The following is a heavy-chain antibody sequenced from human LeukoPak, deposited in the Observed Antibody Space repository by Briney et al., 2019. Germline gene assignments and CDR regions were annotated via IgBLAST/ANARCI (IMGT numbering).Heavy chain of an antibody. J-gene: IGHJ2*01. Sequence: SVKVSCKACGGPFSSYAISWVRQAPGQGLEWMGGIIPIFGTANYAQKLQGRVTITTDESTSTAYMELSSLRSEDPAVYYCASLPQSIAAAGTDWFDLWGRGTLVTVSS. CDR1: GGPFSSYA. CDR2: IIPIFGTA. V-gene: IGHV1-69*05. D-gene: IGHD6-13*01. CDR3: ASLPQSIAAAGTDWFDL.